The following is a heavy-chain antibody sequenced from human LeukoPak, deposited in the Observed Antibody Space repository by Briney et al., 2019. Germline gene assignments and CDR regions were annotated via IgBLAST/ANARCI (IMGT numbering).Heavy chain of an antibody. CDR3: ARAAVADAFDI. CDR1: GYTFTSYA. J-gene: IGHJ3*02. D-gene: IGHD6-19*01. CDR2: ISSYNGNT. Sequence: ASVKVSCKASGYTFTSYAMNWVRQAPGQGLEWMGWISSYNGNTNYAQKVQGRVTMTTDTSTSTAYMELRSLRSDDTAVYYCARAAVADAFDIWGQGTMVTVSS. V-gene: IGHV1-18*01.